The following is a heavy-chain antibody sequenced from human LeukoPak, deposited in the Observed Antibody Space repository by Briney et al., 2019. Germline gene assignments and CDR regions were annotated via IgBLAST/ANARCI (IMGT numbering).Heavy chain of an antibody. D-gene: IGHD5-12*01. J-gene: IGHJ4*02. V-gene: IGHV3-23*01. CDR3: ARVGEGGYSGYGPFDY. Sequence: PGGSLRLSCAASGFTFSSYAMSWVRQAPGKGLEWVSAISGSGGSTYYADSVKGRFTISRDNSKNTLYLQMNSLRAEDTAVYYCARVGEGGYSGYGPFDYWGQGTLVTVSS. CDR2: ISGSGGST. CDR1: GFTFSSYA.